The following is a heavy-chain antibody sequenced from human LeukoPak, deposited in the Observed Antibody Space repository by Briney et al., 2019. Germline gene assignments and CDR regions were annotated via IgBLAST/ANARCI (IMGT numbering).Heavy chain of an antibody. CDR3: ARARYSSSWYDEDAFDL. V-gene: IGHV4-59*01. J-gene: IGHJ3*01. Sequence: SETLSLTCTVSGVSISSYYWSWIRQPPGKGLEWIGYIYYSGSTNYNPSLKSRVPISVDTSKNQFSLKLSSVTAADPAVYYCARARYSSSWYDEDAFDLWGQGPMVTVSS. CDR1: GVSISSYY. CDR2: IYYSGST. D-gene: IGHD6-13*01.